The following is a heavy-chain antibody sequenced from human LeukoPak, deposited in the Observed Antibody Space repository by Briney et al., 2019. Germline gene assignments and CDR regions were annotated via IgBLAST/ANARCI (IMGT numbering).Heavy chain of an antibody. V-gene: IGHV4-39*07. CDR2: IYYSGST. Sequence: SETLSLTCTVSGGSISSSSYYWGWIRQPPGKGLEWIGSIYYSGSTYYNPSLKSRVTISVDTSKNQFSLKLSSVTAADTAVYYCARAAYYYDSSGYYPRSRSWWFDPWGQGTLVTVSS. J-gene: IGHJ5*02. D-gene: IGHD3-22*01. CDR1: GGSISSSSYY. CDR3: ARAAYYYDSSGYYPRSRSWWFDP.